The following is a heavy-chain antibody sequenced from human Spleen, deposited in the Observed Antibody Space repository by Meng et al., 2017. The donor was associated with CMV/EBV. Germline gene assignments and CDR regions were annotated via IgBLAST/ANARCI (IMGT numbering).Heavy chain of an antibody. J-gene: IGHJ5*02. CDR2: INPDSGGT. CDR3: ARGVAVAGGRFDP. V-gene: IGHV1-2*02. CDR1: GYTFTGYY. Sequence: ASVKVSCKASGYTFTGYYMHWVRQAPGQGLEWMGWINPDSGGTNYAQKFQGRVTMTRDTSISTAYMELSRLRSEDTAVYYCARGVAVAGGRFDPWGQGTLVTVSS. D-gene: IGHD6-19*01.